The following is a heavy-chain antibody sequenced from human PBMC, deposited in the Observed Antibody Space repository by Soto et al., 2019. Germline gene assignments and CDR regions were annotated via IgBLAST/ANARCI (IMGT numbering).Heavy chain of an antibody. CDR2: IYYSGST. Sequence: QVQLQESGPGLVKPSQTLSLTCTVSGGSISSGGYYWSWIRQHPGKGLEWIGYIYYSGSTYYNPSLKSRVTISVDTSKNQFSLKLSSVTAADTAVYYCARGRWGEDCSGGSCSSRNSWFDPWGQGTLVTVSS. V-gene: IGHV4-31*03. J-gene: IGHJ5*02. CDR3: ARGRWGEDCSGGSCSSRNSWFDP. D-gene: IGHD2-15*01. CDR1: GGSISSGGYY.